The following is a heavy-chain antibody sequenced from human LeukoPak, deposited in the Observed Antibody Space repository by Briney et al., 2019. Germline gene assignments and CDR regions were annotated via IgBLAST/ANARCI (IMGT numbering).Heavy chain of an antibody. V-gene: IGHV3-74*01. Sequence: GGSLRLSCAASGFTVSSYLMHWVRQTPEKGLVWVSHINSDGSRTHYADSVKGRFTISKDNAKNTLYLQMNSLRAEDTAVYSCARGPLGDWYFDLWGRGTLVAFSS. CDR2: INSDGSRT. CDR3: ARGPLGDWYFDL. J-gene: IGHJ2*01. D-gene: IGHD3-16*01. CDR1: GFTVSSYL.